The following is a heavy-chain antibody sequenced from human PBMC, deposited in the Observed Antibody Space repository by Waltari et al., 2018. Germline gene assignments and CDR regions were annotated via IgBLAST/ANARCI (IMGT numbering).Heavy chain of an antibody. Sequence: EVQLVESGGGLVKPGGSLRLSCAASGFTFSSYSMNWVRQAPGKGLECVSSISSSSSYIYYADSVKGRFTIARDNAKNSLYLQMNSLRAEDTAVYYCARGRQAFDYWGQGTLVTVSS. CDR1: GFTFSSYS. CDR2: ISSSSSYI. J-gene: IGHJ4*02. CDR3: ARGRQAFDY. V-gene: IGHV3-21*01.